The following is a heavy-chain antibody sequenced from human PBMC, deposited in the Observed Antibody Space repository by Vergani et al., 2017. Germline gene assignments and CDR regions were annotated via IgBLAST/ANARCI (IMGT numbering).Heavy chain of an antibody. CDR3: ARGMGVGSGDGEPFDV. V-gene: IGHV1-18*01. Sequence: QVQLLQSGLGGEVKKPGASVKVSCKASGYTFTRYSISWVRHAPGQGLEWMGWISDFHRNTNYAQKFKGRDTLTTDTSTRTAYLELRSLRSDDTAVYYCARGMGVGSGDGEPFDVWGQGTMVTVSS. D-gene: IGHD3-10*01. CDR1: GYTFTRYS. CDR2: ISDFHRNT. J-gene: IGHJ3*01.